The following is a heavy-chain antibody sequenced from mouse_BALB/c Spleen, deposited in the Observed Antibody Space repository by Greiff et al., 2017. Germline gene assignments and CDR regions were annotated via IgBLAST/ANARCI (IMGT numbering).Heavy chain of an antibody. CDR2: ISSGGSYT. Sequence: EVKLMESGGGLVKPGGSLKLSCAASGFTFSSYAMSWVRQSPEKRLEWVAEISSGGSYTYYPDTVTGRFTISRDNAKNTLYLEMSSLRSEDTAMYYCATYDGRRAMDYWGQGTSVTVSS. CDR1: GFTFSSYA. D-gene: IGHD2-3*01. CDR3: ATYDGRRAMDY. J-gene: IGHJ4*01. V-gene: IGHV5-9-4*01.